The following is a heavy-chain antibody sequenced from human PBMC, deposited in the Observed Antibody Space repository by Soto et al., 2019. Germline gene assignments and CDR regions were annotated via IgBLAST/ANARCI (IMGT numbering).Heavy chain of an antibody. D-gene: IGHD4-17*01. Sequence: GGSLRLSCAASGFTFSSYGMHWVRQAPGKGLEWVAVIWYDGSNKYYADSVKGRFTISRDNSKNTLYLQMNSLRAEDTAVYYCARDMTTDYYYGMDVWGQGTTVTVSS. J-gene: IGHJ6*02. CDR2: IWYDGSNK. CDR3: ARDMTTDYYYGMDV. V-gene: IGHV3-33*01. CDR1: GFTFSSYG.